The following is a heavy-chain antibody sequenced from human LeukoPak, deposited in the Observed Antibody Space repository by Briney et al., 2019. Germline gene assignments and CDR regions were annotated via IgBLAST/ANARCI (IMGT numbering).Heavy chain of an antibody. CDR3: AKQTSYSYVPWY. V-gene: IGHV3-23*01. J-gene: IGHJ4*02. Sequence: GGSLRLPCAASGFTFSSYAMSWVRQAPGKGLEWVSAISGSGGSTYYADSVKGRFTISRDNSKNTLYLQMNSLRAEDTAVYYCAKQTSYSYVPWYWGQGTLVTVSS. D-gene: IGHD5-18*01. CDR2: ISGSGGST. CDR1: GFTFSSYA.